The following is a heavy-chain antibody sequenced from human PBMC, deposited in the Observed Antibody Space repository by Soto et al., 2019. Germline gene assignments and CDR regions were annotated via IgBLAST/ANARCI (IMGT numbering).Heavy chain of an antibody. V-gene: IGHV4-31*03. CDR3: ASHGADAYVPDY. J-gene: IGHJ4*02. CDR2: IFYSGTT. Sequence: SETLSLTCTVSGGSISSGGYYWSWIRQHPGKGLEWIGYIFYSGTTYYNPSLKGRFTVSRDNSKNTLYLQMDSLTAEDTAMYYCASHGADAYVPDYWGQGTRVTVSS. CDR1: GGSISSGGYY. D-gene: IGHD3-10*02.